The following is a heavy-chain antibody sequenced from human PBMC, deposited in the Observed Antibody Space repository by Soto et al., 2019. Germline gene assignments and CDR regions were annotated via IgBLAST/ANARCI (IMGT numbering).Heavy chain of an antibody. V-gene: IGHV1-24*01. CDR1: GYTLADLS. CDR2: FDPEDGET. D-gene: IGHD1-1*01. Sequence: TSVKPSCKVPGYTLADLSRRWVRQAPGKGLEWMGGFDPEDGETIYAQKFQGRVTMTEDTSTDTAYMELSSLRSEDTAVYYCAAYNWNYGWFDPWGQGTLVTVSS. J-gene: IGHJ5*02. CDR3: AAYNWNYGWFDP.